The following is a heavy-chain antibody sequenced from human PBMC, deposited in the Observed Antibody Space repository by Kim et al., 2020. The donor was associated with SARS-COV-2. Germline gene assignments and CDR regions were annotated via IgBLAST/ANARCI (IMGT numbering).Heavy chain of an antibody. J-gene: IGHJ4*02. D-gene: IGHD7-27*01. CDR2: YGGRNT. Sequence: YGGRNTYSADSVKGRLTISRGNSNNTLYLQMNSLRAEDTAVYYCARDLTDWGQGTLVTVSA. V-gene: IGHV3-66*01. CDR3: ARDLTD.